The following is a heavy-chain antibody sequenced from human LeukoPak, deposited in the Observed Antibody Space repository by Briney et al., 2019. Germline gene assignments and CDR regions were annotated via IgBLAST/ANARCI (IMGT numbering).Heavy chain of an antibody. CDR2: ISYDGSNK. CDR3: AKDGAGEAAAAGDY. V-gene: IGHV3-30*18. J-gene: IGHJ4*02. CDR1: GFTFSSYG. D-gene: IGHD6-13*01. Sequence: GRSLRLSCAASGFTFSSYGMHWVRQAPGKGLEWVAVISYDGSNKYYADSVKGRFTISRDNSENTLYLQMNSLRAEDTAVYYCAKDGAGEAAAAGDYWGQGTLVTVSS.